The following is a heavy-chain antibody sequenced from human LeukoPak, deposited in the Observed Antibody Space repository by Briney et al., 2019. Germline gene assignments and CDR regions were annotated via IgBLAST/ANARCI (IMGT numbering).Heavy chain of an antibody. CDR2: INPNSGGT. D-gene: IGHD2-2*02. Sequence: ASVKVSCKASGYTFTGYYMHWVRQAPGQGLEGMGWINPNSGGTNYAQKFQGRVTMTRDTSISTAYMELSRLRSDDTAVYYCARERGPIVVVPAAIGYWGQGTLVTVSS. V-gene: IGHV1-2*02. CDR1: GYTFTGYY. J-gene: IGHJ4*02. CDR3: ARERGPIVVVPAAIGY.